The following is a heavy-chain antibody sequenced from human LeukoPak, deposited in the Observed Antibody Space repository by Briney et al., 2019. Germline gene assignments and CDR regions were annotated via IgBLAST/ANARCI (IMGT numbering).Heavy chain of an antibody. V-gene: IGHV3-21*01. CDR2: ISNSSSYI. Sequence: RGSLTLSCPASGLSFSTYNSIWVRQAPGQGLEWVSSISNSSSYIYYADSVKGRFTISRDNAKNSLYLQMNSLRAEDTAVYYCARDLWVEIRPSADFWGQGTLCTVSS. D-gene: IGHD1-1*01. CDR3: ARDLWVEIRPSADF. CDR1: GLSFSTYN. J-gene: IGHJ4*02.